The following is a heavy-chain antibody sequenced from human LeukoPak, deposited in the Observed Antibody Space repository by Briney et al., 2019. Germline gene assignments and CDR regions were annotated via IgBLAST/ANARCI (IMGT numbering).Heavy chain of an antibody. J-gene: IGHJ4*02. CDR1: GFTFSSYA. V-gene: IGHV3-23*01. Sequence: PGGSLRLSCAASGFTFSSYAMSWVRQAPGKGLEWVSGISGSGGSTYNADSVKGRFTISRDNSKNTLYLQTSSLRAEDTAVYYCAKTRDIVVVVAAPFDYWGQGTLVTVSS. CDR3: AKTRDIVVVVAAPFDY. D-gene: IGHD2-15*01. CDR2: ISGSGGST.